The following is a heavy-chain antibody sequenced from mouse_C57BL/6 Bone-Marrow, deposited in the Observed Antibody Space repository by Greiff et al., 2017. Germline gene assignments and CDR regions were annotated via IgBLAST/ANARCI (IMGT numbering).Heavy chain of an antibody. CDR1: GFTFNTYA. CDR2: IRSKSSNYAT. J-gene: IGHJ1*03. D-gene: IGHD1-1*01. V-gene: IGHV10-3*01. CDR3: VREGCGYYGSSYGDFDV. Sequence: EVQLVESGGGLVQPKGSLKLSCAASGFTFNTYAMHWVRQAPGKGWEWVARIRSKSSNYATYYADSVKDRFTISRDDSQSMIYLQMNNLKTEDTAMYYGVREGCGYYGSSYGDFDVWGTGTTVTVSS.